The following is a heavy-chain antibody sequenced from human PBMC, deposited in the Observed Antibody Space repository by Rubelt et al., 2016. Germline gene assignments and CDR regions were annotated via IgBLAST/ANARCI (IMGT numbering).Heavy chain of an antibody. Sequence: VQLVESGGGLVKPGRSLRLSCTASGFTFGDYAMSWFRQAPGKGLEWVAVISYDGSNKYYADSVKGRCTISRDNSKNTLYLQMNSLRAEDTAVYYCARDPIRFLEWPSYLDYWGQGTLVTVSS. CDR3: ARDPIRFLEWPSYLDY. CDR1: GFTFGDYA. V-gene: IGHV3-30*04. D-gene: IGHD3-3*01. CDR2: ISYDGSNK. J-gene: IGHJ4*02.